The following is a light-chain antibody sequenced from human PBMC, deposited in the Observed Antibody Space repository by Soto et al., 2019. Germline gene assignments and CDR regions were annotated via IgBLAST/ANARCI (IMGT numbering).Light chain of an antibody. J-gene: IGLJ1*01. CDR2: AVS. CDR3: SSFTTSRFYV. V-gene: IGLV2-11*01. Sequence: QSALTQPRSVSGSPGQSVTISCTGTNSDVGGYNFVSWYQQLPGKAPKLMISAVSQRPSGVPDRFSGSKSGNTASLTISGLQADDEADYYCSSFTTSRFYVFGPGTKVTVL. CDR1: NSDVGGYNF.